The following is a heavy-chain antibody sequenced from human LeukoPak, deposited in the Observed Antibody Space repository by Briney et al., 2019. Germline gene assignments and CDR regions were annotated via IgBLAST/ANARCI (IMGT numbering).Heavy chain of an antibody. D-gene: IGHD5-18*01. Sequence: GGSLRLSCAASGFTFSDYYMSWIRQAPGKGLEWVSYISSSGSTIYYADSVKGRFTISRDNSKNTLYLQMNSLRAEDTAVYYCARHIQLWLYYFDYWGQGTLVTVSS. CDR2: ISSSGSTI. V-gene: IGHV3-11*04. CDR1: GFTFSDYY. CDR3: ARHIQLWLYYFDY. J-gene: IGHJ4*02.